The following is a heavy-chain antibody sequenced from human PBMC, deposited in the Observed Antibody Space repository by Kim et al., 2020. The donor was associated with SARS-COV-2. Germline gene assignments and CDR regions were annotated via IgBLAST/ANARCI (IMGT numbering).Heavy chain of an antibody. CDR3: ATTMDRGGRGYYFDY. D-gene: IGHD1-26*01. J-gene: IGHJ4*02. Sequence: GGSLRLSCAASGFTVSSNYMSWVRQAPGKGLEWVSVIYSGGSTYYADSVKGRFTISRHNSKNTLYLQMNSLRAEDTAVYYCATTMDRGGRGYYFDYWGQGTLVTVSS. CDR2: IYSGGST. V-gene: IGHV3-53*04. CDR1: GFTVSSNY.